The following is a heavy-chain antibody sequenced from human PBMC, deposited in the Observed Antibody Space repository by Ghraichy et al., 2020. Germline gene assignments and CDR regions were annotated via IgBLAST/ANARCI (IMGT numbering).Heavy chain of an antibody. V-gene: IGHV4-59*01. D-gene: IGHD3-10*01. CDR2: IYYSGNT. CDR1: GCSISSYY. CDR3: ARHGLGSPRRGLDY. J-gene: IGHJ4*02. Sequence: SETLSLTCTVSGCSISSYYWSWIRQPPGKGLEWIGYIYYSGNTNYNPSLKSRVTMSVDTSKNQFSLNLSSVTAADTAVYYCARHGLGSPRRGLDYWGQGTLVTVSS.